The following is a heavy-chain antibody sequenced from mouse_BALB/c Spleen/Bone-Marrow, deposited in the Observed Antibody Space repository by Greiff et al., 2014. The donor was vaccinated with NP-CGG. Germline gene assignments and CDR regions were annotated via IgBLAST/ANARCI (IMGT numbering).Heavy chain of an antibody. V-gene: IGHV1-26*01. CDR1: GFSFTGYT. CDR3: ARDVGNYYAMDY. Sequence: EVQLQQSGSELVKPGASMKISCKASGFSFTGYTMNWVKQSHGKNLEWIGLINPYTGETSYNQKFKGKATLTVDKSSSTAYMELLSLTSEDSAVYYCARDVGNYYAMDYWGQGTSVTVSS. J-gene: IGHJ4*01. CDR2: INPYTGET. D-gene: IGHD2-1*01.